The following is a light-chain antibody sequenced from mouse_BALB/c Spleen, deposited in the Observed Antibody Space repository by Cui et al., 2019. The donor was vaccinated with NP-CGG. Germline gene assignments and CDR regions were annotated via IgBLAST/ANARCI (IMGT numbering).Light chain of an antibody. CDR1: TGAVTTSNY. CDR2: GTN. Sequence: QAVVTQESALTTSPVETVTLPCRSSTGAVTTSNYANWVQEKPDHLFTGLIGGTNNRAPGVPARFSGSLIGDKAALTITGAQTEDEAIYFCALWYSNHWVFGGGTKLTVL. V-gene: IGLV1*01. J-gene: IGLJ1*01. CDR3: ALWYSNHWV.